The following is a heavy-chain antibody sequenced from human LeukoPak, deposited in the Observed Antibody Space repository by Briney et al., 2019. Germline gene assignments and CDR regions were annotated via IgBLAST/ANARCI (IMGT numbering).Heavy chain of an antibody. D-gene: IGHD5-18*01. CDR2: IYHSGST. V-gene: IGHV4-30-2*01. CDR1: GGSISSGGYS. CDR3: ARGRYSYGDAVDFDY. J-gene: IGHJ4*02. Sequence: SETLSLTCAVSGGSISSGGYSWSWIRQPPGKGLEWIGYIYHSGSTYYNPSLKSRVTISVDRSKNQSSLKLSSVTAADTAVYYCARGRYSYGDAVDFDYWGQGTLVTVSS.